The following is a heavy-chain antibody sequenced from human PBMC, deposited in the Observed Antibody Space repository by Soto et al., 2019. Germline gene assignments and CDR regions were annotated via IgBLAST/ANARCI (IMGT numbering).Heavy chain of an antibody. CDR1: GDSVSSNSAA. V-gene: IGHV6-1*01. CDR3: ARERGGCSGGSCPLYFDY. Sequence: PSETLSLTCAISGDSVSSNSAAWNWIRQSPSRGLEWLGRTYYRSKWYNDYAVSVKSRITINPDTSKNQFSLQLNSVTPEDTAVYYCARERGGCSGGSCPLYFDYWGQGTLVTVSS. CDR2: TYYRSKWYN. D-gene: IGHD2-15*01. J-gene: IGHJ4*02.